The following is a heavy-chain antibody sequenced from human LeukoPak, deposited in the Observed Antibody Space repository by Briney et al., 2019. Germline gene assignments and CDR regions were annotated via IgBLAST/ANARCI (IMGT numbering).Heavy chain of an antibody. CDR2: ISYDESSQ. V-gene: IGHV3-30*18. CDR3: AKVGYGGNTDYWYFDL. Sequence: GRSLRLSCAASGFTSSTYGMHWVRQAPGKGLEWVAVISYDESSQYYADSVKGRFTISRDNSKNTLYLQMNSLRAEDTAVYYCAKVGYGGNTDYWYFDLWGRGTLVAVSS. D-gene: IGHD4-23*01. CDR1: GFTSSTYG. J-gene: IGHJ2*01.